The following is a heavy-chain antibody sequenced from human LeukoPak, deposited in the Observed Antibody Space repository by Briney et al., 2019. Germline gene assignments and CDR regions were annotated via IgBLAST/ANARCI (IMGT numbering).Heavy chain of an antibody. CDR2: IHYSGNT. Sequence: SETLSLTCTVSGASISAYSWSWIRQPPGKGLEWIGCIHYSGNTHCNPSLESRVTLSVDASKNQFSLKLSSVTAADTAVYYCARHGRESRYFDWLLYYIDHWGQGALVTVSS. CDR3: ARHGRESRYFDWLLYYIDH. V-gene: IGHV4-59*08. J-gene: IGHJ4*02. D-gene: IGHD3-9*01. CDR1: GASISAYS.